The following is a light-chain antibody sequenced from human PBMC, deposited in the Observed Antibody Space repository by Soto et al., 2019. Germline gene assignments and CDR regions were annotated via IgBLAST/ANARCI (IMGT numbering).Light chain of an antibody. CDR2: DAS. CDR3: QQYNSYLWT. V-gene: IGKV1-5*01. J-gene: IGKJ1*01. Sequence: DIQMTQSPSTLSASVGDRVTITCRASQSISSWFAWYQQKPGKAPKLLIYDASSLDSGVPSRFSGSGSGTEFTLTISSLQPDDFAAYYCQQYNSYLWTFGQGTKVEIK. CDR1: QSISSW.